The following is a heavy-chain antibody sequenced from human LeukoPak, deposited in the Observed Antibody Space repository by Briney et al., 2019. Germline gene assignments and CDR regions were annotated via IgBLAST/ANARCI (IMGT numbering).Heavy chain of an antibody. J-gene: IGHJ4*02. CDR1: GFTFDDYA. CDR2: ISWNSGSI. Sequence: GGSLRLSCAASGFTFDDYAMHWVRQTPGKGLEWVSGISWNSGSIGYADSVKGRFTVSRDNAKNTLYPQMSSLSDEDTALYYCAKARGATVNDPADYWGQGILVTVSS. CDR3: AKARGATVNDPADY. V-gene: IGHV3-9*01. D-gene: IGHD1-26*01.